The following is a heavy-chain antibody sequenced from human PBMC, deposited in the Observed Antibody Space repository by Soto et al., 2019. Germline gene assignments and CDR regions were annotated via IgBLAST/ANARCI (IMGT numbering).Heavy chain of an antibody. V-gene: IGHV1-69*01. CDR3: ARDVGRDATTRF. J-gene: IGHJ4*02. Sequence: QVQLVQSGSEVKKPGSSVQVSCKASGGGFRNFVISWVRQAPGQGLEWMGGIIPNSGTTNYAKKFQGEVTVTADESTSTAYLELSGLTSEDTSLYSCARDVGRDATTRFWGQRTLVNVSS. D-gene: IGHD1-1*01. CDR1: GGGFRNFV. CDR2: IIPNSGTT.